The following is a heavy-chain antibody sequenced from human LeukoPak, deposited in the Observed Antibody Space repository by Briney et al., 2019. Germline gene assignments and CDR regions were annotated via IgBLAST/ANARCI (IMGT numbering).Heavy chain of an antibody. Sequence: GGSLRLSCAASGFTFSSYAVSWVRQAPGKGLEWVSSISGSGGSTYSADSVKGRFTISRYNSRNTLYLQMNSLRSEDTALYYCEYEKSCYNDVYHGDFDYSGQGNLVTVSS. D-gene: IGHD2-8*01. CDR2: ISGSGGST. J-gene: IGHJ4*02. V-gene: IGHV3-23*01. CDR3: EYEKSCYNDVYHGDFDY. CDR1: GFTFSSYA.